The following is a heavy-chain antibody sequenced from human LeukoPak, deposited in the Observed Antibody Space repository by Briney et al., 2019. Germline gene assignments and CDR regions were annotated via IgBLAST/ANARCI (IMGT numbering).Heavy chain of an antibody. Sequence: PSETLSLTCAVSGVSISSYYWSWIRQPPGRGLEWIGNIYYSGSTSYNPSLMSRVTISVDTSKNQFSLRLSSVTATDTAVYYCARPVYSGDENDAFDIWGQGTMVTVSS. CDR3: ARPVYSGDENDAFDI. CDR2: IYYSGST. CDR1: GVSISSYY. J-gene: IGHJ3*02. V-gene: IGHV4-59*08. D-gene: IGHD5-12*01.